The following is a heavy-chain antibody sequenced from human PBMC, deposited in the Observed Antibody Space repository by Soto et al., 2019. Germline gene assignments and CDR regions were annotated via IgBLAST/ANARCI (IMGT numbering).Heavy chain of an antibody. D-gene: IGHD3-16*01. Sequence: EVQLVESGGGLVQPGGSLRLSCAASGFTFSSYWMHWVRQAPGKGLVWVSRINSDGSSTGYADSVKGRFTISRDNAKNTMYLQMNSLRAEDTAVYYCARRIRGGDDGVLGLDYWGQGTLVTVSS. V-gene: IGHV3-74*01. J-gene: IGHJ4*02. CDR1: GFTFSSYW. CDR3: ARRIRGGDDGVLGLDY. CDR2: INSDGSST.